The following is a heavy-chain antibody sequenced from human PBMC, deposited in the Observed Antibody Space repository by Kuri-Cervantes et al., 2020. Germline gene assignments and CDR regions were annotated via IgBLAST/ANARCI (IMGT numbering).Heavy chain of an antibody. CDR3: AKESDAFDI. CDR1: GFTFSDYY. J-gene: IGHJ3*02. CDR2: ISSSSSTI. Sequence: GESLKISCAASGFTFSDYYMSWIRQAPGKGLEWVSYISSSSSTIYYADSVKGRFTISRDNAKNSLYLQMNSLRVDDTATYYCAKESDAFDIWGQGTMVTVSS. V-gene: IGHV3-11*01.